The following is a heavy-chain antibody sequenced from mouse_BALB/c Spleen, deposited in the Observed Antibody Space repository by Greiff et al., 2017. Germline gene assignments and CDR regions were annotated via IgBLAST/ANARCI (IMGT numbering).Heavy chain of an antibody. J-gene: IGHJ4*01. V-gene: IGHV1S22*01. CDR2: IYPGSGST. Sequence: LQQPGSELVRPGASVKLSCKASGYTFTSYWMHWVKQRHGQGLEWIGNIYPGSGSTNYDEKFKSKGTLTVDTSSSTAYMHLSSLTSEDSAVYYCTTGITTATFAMDYWGQGTSVTVSS. D-gene: IGHD1-2*01. CDR3: TTGITTATFAMDY. CDR1: GYTFTSYW.